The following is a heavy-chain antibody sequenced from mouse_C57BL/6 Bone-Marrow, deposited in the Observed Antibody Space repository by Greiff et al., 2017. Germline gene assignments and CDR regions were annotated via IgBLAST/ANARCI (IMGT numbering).Heavy chain of an antibody. J-gene: IGHJ4*01. V-gene: IGHV1-64*01. CDR1: GYTFTSYW. CDR3: ARSGYGSYAMDY. CDR2: IHPNSGST. Sequence: QVQLQQPGAELVKPGASVKLSCKASGYTFTSYWMHWVKQRPGQGLEWIGMIHPNSGSTNYNEKFKSKDTLTVDKSSSTAYMQLSSLTSEDSAVYYCARSGYGSYAMDYWGQGTSVTVSS. D-gene: IGHD3-1*01.